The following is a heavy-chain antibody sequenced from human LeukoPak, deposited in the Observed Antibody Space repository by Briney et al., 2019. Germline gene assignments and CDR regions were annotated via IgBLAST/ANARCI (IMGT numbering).Heavy chain of an antibody. CDR1: GGSISSSSYY. CDR2: IYYSGST. D-gene: IGHD2-2*01. J-gene: IGHJ5*02. V-gene: IGHV4-39*07. CDR3: ARVWAVRVVVGHNWFDP. Sequence: PSETLSFTCTVSGGSISSSSYYWGWIRQPPGKGLEWIGSIYYSGSTYYNPSLKSRVTISVDTSKNQFSLKLSSVTAADTAVYYCARVWAVRVVVGHNWFDPWGQGTLVTVSS.